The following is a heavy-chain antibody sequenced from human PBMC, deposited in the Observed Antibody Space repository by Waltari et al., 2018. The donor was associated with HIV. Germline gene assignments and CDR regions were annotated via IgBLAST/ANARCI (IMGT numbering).Heavy chain of an antibody. J-gene: IGHJ6*02. CDR1: GFTVSSPD. CDR3: VKEHQYSYTWYSYYGMDV. CDR2: ITIGSST. D-gene: IGHD6-13*01. Sequence: EVQLLESGGGLVQLGGSLRLSGAASGFTVSSPDINWDRQAPGKGLEWVSAITIGSSTYYADSVQGRFTTSRDNSKNTLYLQMNILRAEDTAVYFCVKEHQYSYTWYSYYGMDVWGQGTTVTVSS. V-gene: IGHV3-23*01.